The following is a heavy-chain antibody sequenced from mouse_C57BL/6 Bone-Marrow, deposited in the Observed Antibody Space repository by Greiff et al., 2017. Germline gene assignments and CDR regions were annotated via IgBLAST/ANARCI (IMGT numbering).Heavy chain of an antibody. D-gene: IGHD2-13*01. CDR1: GYTFTSYW. J-gene: IGHJ4*01. V-gene: IGHV1-53*01. CDR2: IIPSNGGT. CDR3: ASGDYTYYAMCY. Sequence: VQLQQPGTELVKPGASVKLSCKASGYTFTSYWMHWVKQRPGQGLEWIGNIIPSNGGTNYNEKFKGKATLTVDKASSTAYLQLSSLNSEDSAVYYCASGDYTYYAMCYWGKGTTVTVAS.